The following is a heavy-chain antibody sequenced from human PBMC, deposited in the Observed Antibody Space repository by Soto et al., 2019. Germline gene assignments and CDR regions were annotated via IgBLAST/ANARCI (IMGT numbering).Heavy chain of an antibody. Sequence: QVQLVQSGAEVKKTGSSVKVSCKTSGGTFSTFGISWVRQAPGQGLEWMGGIIPFFGTAEYSQKFEDRITITADESTNTVYMDLRSLTSEDTAIYYCARTAPMYAGDKYYYDFWGQGALVTVSS. J-gene: IGHJ4*02. CDR2: IIPFFGTA. V-gene: IGHV1-69*01. CDR3: ARTAPMYAGDKYYYDF. D-gene: IGHD2-8*01. CDR1: GGTFSTFG.